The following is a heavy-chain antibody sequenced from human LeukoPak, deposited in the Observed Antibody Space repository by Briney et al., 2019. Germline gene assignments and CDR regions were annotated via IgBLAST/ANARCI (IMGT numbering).Heavy chain of an antibody. CDR2: IYYSGST. J-gene: IGHJ4*02. V-gene: IGHV4-59*01. CDR3: ARDGGGSYYFDY. D-gene: IGHD3-16*01. CDR1: GGSISSYY. Sequence: SETLSLTCTVAGGSISSYYWSWVRQPPGKGLEWIGYIYYSGSTNSNPSLKSRVTISVDTSKNQFSLKLSSVTAADTAVYYCARDGGGSYYFDYWGQETLVTVSS.